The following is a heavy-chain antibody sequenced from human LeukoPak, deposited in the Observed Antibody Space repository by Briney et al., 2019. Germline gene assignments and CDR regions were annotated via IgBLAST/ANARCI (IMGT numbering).Heavy chain of an antibody. V-gene: IGHV3-48*02. CDR3: ARDQRGYSYGYLDY. Sequence: GGSLRLSCAASGFTFSSYSMNWVRQAPGKGLEWVSYISSSSTIYYADSVKGRFTISRDNAKNSLYLQMNSLRDEDTAVYYCARDQRGYSYGYLDYWGQGTLVTVSS. D-gene: IGHD5-18*01. CDR2: ISSSSTI. CDR1: GFTFSSYS. J-gene: IGHJ4*02.